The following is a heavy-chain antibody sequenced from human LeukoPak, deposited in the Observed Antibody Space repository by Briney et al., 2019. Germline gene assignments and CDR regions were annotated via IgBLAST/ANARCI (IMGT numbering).Heavy chain of an antibody. Sequence: PGGSLRLSCAASGFTFTTYWMHWVRQAPGQGLVWVSRINSDGSSTNYADSVQDRFSIFRDKARDTVYLQMNSLRAEDPAGDFCARLRCDVGDCYAAGQNFWGQGTLVTVSS. V-gene: IGHV3-74*01. CDR1: GFTFTTYW. CDR2: INSDGSST. D-gene: IGHD2-21*02. J-gene: IGHJ4*02. CDR3: ARLRCDVGDCYAAGQNF.